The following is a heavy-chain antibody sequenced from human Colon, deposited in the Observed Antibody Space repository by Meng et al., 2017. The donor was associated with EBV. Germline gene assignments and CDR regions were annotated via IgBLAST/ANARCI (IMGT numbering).Heavy chain of an antibody. D-gene: IGHD3-22*01. CDR3: ARDLSGYYSFVDY. J-gene: IGHJ4*02. CDR1: GYTFTGYY. Sequence: QGQRVQSGAEVKRPGASVKVSCKASGYTFTGYYMQWVRQAPGQGLEWMGRINPNNGGANYAQQFQGRVTMTTDTSISTAYMELSRLRSDDTAVYYCARDLSGYYSFVDYWGQGTLVTVSS. CDR2: INPNNGGA. V-gene: IGHV1-2*06.